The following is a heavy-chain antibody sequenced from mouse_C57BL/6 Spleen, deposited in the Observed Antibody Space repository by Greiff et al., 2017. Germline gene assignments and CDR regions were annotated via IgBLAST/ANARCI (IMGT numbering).Heavy chain of an antibody. D-gene: IGHD1-1*01. CDR2: ISSGGSYT. CDR3: ATHDSSGLIAY. V-gene: IGHV5-6*01. Sequence: EVQGVESGGDLVKPGGSLKLSCAASGFTFSSYGMSWVRQTPDKRLEWVATISSGGSYTYYPDSVKGRFTISRDNTKNTLYLQMSSLKSEDTAVYYCATHDSSGLIAYWGQGTLVTVSA. CDR1: GFTFSSYG. J-gene: IGHJ3*01.